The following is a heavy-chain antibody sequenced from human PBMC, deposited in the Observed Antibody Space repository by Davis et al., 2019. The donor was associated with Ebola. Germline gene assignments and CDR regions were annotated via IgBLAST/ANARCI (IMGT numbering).Heavy chain of an antibody. D-gene: IGHD1-14*01. CDR3: ARVIHFPGIGTDV. Sequence: GESLKIPCAASGFTFSSHWMHWVRQTPGKGLVWVSRINTDGGSTSYADSVKGRFTISRDNAMNTLFLQMNSLRAEDTAVYYCARVIHFPGIGTDVWGQGTTVIVSS. J-gene: IGHJ6*02. CDR2: INTDGGST. V-gene: IGHV3-74*01. CDR1: GFTFSSHW.